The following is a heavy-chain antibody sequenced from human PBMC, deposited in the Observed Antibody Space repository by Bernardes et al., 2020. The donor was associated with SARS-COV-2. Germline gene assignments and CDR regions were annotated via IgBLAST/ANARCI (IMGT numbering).Heavy chain of an antibody. Sequence: GGSLRLSCAASGFTFRRYWMSWVRQAPGKGLEWVANINQDGSEMYYLDSVKGRFTISRDNAENSLSLQMNSLRAEDTAVYYFVGDPIAARPIFDYWDQGTLVTVSS. CDR3: VGDPIAARPIFDY. V-gene: IGHV3-7*03. CDR2: INQDGSEM. CDR1: GFTFRRYW. J-gene: IGHJ4*02. D-gene: IGHD6-6*01.